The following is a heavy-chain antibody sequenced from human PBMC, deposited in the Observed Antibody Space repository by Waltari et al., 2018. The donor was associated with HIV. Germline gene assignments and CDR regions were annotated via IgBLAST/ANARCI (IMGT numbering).Heavy chain of an antibody. D-gene: IGHD4-17*01. CDR3: TRSVTSVGNFDY. V-gene: IGHV3-72*01. J-gene: IGHJ4*02. Sequence: EVQLVESGGGLVQPGGSLRLSCATSGFTFSDHYLDWVRQGPGKGLEWIALSRNKANSFSTEYAASVKGRFSLSRDDSKNSLYLQMNSLKAEDTAVYFCTRSVTSVGNFDYWGQGTLVTVSS. CDR1: GFTFSDHY. CDR2: SRNKANSFST.